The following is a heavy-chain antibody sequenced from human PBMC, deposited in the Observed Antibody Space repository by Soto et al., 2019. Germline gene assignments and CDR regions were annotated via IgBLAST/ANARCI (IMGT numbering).Heavy chain of an antibody. V-gene: IGHV6-1*01. CDR1: GDSVSSNSAG. Sequence: QVQLQQSGPGLVKPSQTLSLTCAITGDSVSSNSAGWSWVRQSPSRGLEWLGRTYYRSKWYYEYAVSVRGRITINPDTSKTQFSLQLTSVTPEDTAVYFCARGEQYSGRIFDYWGQGTLVTVSS. D-gene: IGHD1-26*01. J-gene: IGHJ4*01. CDR2: TYYRSKWYY. CDR3: ARGEQYSGRIFDY.